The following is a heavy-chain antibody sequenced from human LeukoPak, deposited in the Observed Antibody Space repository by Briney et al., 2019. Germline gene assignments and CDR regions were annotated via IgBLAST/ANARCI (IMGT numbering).Heavy chain of an antibody. CDR3: AREREEGFDI. CDR2: IWHDGTNK. Sequence: GPSLRLSCAASGFSFSSCGVRWVRQPPSRGLEWGAVIWHDGTNKYCADSVKGRFTISRDNSKNTLYLQMNSLRAEDTAVYYCAREREEGFDIWGQGTMFTVSS. CDR1: GFSFSSCG. J-gene: IGHJ3*02. D-gene: IGHD5-24*01. V-gene: IGHV3-33*01.